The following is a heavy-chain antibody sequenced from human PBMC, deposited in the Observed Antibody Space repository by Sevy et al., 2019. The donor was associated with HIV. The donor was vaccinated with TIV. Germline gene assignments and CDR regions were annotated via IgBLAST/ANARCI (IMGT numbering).Heavy chain of an antibody. J-gene: IGHJ1*01. Sequence: GGSLRLSCAASGFTFSGSWMTWVRQAPGQGLEWVANIKQDGSEKYYVDSVRGRFTISRDNAYNSLYLQMNSLRAEDTAVYYCARYLVGNWGQGTLVTVS. CDR3: ARYLVGN. CDR2: IKQDGSEK. V-gene: IGHV3-7*01. CDR1: GFTFSGSW. D-gene: IGHD1-26*01.